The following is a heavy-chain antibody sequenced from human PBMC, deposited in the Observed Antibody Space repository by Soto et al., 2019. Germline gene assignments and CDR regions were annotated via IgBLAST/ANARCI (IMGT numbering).Heavy chain of an antibody. CDR1: GFTFSDVW. D-gene: IGHD3-3*01. CDR2: MKSKSDCGTT. Sequence: EVQLVESGGGLVKPGGSLRLSCAVSGFTFSDVWMNWVRQAPGKGLEWVGRMKSKSDCGTTDYAAPVKGRLTISRDDSKITLYLQMNSLKTEDGAVYYCSTYTNLHYDFGSGRGPSYGMDIGGQGTTVTVSS. J-gene: IGHJ6*02. V-gene: IGHV3-15*01. CDR3: STYTNLHYDFGSGRGPSYGMDI.